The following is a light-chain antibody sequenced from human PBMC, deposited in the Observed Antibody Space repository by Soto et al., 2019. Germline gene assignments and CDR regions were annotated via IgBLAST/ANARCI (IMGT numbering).Light chain of an antibody. V-gene: IGLV2-14*03. CDR1: SSDVGGYNY. Sequence: QSALTQPASVSGSPGQSINISCTGTSSDVGGYNYFSWYQQHPGKAPKLMIYDVSNRSSGVSNRFSGSKSGNTASLTISGLQVEDEDDYYCTSYTSSSTLYVFGTGTKLTVL. CDR3: TSYTSSSTLYV. J-gene: IGLJ1*01. CDR2: DVS.